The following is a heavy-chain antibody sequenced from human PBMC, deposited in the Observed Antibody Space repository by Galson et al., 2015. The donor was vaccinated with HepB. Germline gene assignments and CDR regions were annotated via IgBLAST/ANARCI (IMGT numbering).Heavy chain of an antibody. V-gene: IGHV3-30*18. CDR3: AKFGYGSGSYYGSFFWGDY. J-gene: IGHJ4*02. Sequence: SLRLSCAASGFTFSSYGMHWVRQAPGKGLEWVAVISYDGSNKYYADSVKGRFTISRDNSKNTLYLQMNSLRAEDTAVYYCAKFGYGSGSYYGSFFWGDYWGQGTLVTVSS. CDR1: GFTFSSYG. D-gene: IGHD3-10*01. CDR2: ISYDGSNK.